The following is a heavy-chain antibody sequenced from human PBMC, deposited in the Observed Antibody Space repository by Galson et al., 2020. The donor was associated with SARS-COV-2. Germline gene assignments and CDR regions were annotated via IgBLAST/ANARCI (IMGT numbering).Heavy chain of an antibody. V-gene: IGHV2-26*01. CDR2: ILSNDEQ. Sequence: SGPTLVKPTETLTLTCTVSEFSLTNIRVGVSWIRQPPGKAPEWLAHILSNDEQYYSTSMKSKLTMSKDTSKSQVVLTMTNMDPVDTATYYCARSRILFVRGVPLYYLDVWGKGATVTVSS. D-gene: IGHD3-10*02. CDR1: EFSLTNIRVG. CDR3: ARSRILFVRGVPLYYLDV. J-gene: IGHJ6*03.